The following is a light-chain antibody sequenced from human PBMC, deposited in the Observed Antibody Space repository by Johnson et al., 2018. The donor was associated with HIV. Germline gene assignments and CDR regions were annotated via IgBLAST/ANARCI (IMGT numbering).Light chain of an antibody. Sequence: QSVLTQPPSVSAAPGQKVTISCSGSSSNIGNNSVSWYQKFPGTAPKLLIYEDTKRPSGIPARFSCSKSGTSATLGITGLQTGDEADYDCGPWDTSPSAHFVFGTATEVTAL. CDR2: EDT. J-gene: IGLJ1*01. V-gene: IGLV1-51*02. CDR1: SSNIGNNS. CDR3: GPWDTSPSAHFV.